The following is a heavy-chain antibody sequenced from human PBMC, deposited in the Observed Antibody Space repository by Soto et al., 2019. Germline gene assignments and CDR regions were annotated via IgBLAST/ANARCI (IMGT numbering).Heavy chain of an antibody. V-gene: IGHV1-2*02. Sequence: ASVKVSCKASGYTFSGFYMHWVRQAPGQGLEWMGWINPNSGGTKSAEKFQGRVTMTRDTSISTAYMELSRLTSDDTAVYYCASAAVTGTAGLDFWGQGTQVTGSS. CDR3: ASAAVTGTAGLDF. CDR2: INPNSGGT. J-gene: IGHJ4*02. CDR1: GYTFSGFY. D-gene: IGHD6-19*01.